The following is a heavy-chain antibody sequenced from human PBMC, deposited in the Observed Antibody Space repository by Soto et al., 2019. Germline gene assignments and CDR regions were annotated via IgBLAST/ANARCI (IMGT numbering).Heavy chain of an antibody. Sequence: ASVKVSCKASGYTFTSYAMHWVRQAPGQRLEWMGWINAGNGNTKYSQKFQGRVTITRDTSASTAYMELSSLRSEDTAVYYCARDGDYGEYHFDYWGQGNLVTVSS. CDR3: ARDGDYGEYHFDY. CDR1: GYTFTSYA. J-gene: IGHJ4*02. D-gene: IGHD4-17*01. V-gene: IGHV1-3*01. CDR2: INAGNGNT.